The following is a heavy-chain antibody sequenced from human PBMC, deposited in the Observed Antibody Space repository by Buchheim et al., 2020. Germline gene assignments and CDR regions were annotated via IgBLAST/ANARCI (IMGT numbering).Heavy chain of an antibody. J-gene: IGHJ1*01. CDR1: GGSISSGGYS. CDR2: IYYSGST. D-gene: IGHD3-10*01. V-gene: IGHV4-30-4*07. CDR3: ARDLWFGELPL. Sequence: QVQLQESGPGLVKPSQTLSLTCAVSGGSISSGGYSWSWIRQPPGKGLEWIGYIYYSGSTYYNPSLKRRVTISVDTSKNQFSLKLSSVTAADTAVYYCARDLWFGELPLWGQGTL.